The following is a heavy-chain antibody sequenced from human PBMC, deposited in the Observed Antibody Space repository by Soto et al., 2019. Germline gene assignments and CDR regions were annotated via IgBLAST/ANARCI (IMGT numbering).Heavy chain of an antibody. D-gene: IGHD4-17*01. CDR2: ISSSSSYT. V-gene: IGHV3-11*06. CDR3: ARDLAYGDYSAYYYGTDV. Sequence: PGGSLRLSCAASGFTFSDYYMSWIRQAPGKGLEWVSYISSSSSYTNYADSVKGRFTISRDNAKNSLYLQMNSLRAEDTAVYYYARDLAYGDYSAYYYGTDVWGQGTTVTVSS. CDR1: GFTFSDYY. J-gene: IGHJ6*02.